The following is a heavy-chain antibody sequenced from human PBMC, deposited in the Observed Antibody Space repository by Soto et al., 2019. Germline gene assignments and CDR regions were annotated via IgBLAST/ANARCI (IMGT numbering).Heavy chain of an antibody. CDR2: ISSSSSYI. J-gene: IGHJ5*02. Sequence: GGSLRLSCAASGFTFSSYSMNWVRQAPGKGVEWVSSISSSSSYIYYADSVKGRFTISRDNAKNSLYLQMNSLRAEDTAVYYCARSDNKYYYDSSGDSWGQGTLVTVSS. CDR3: ARSDNKYYYDSSGDS. CDR1: GFTFSSYS. V-gene: IGHV3-21*01. D-gene: IGHD3-22*01.